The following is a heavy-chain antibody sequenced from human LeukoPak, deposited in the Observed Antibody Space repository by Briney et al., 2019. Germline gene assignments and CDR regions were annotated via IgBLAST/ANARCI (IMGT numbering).Heavy chain of an antibody. CDR2: INHSGST. CDR1: GGSFSDYY. Sequence: PSETLSLTCAVYGGSFSDYYWNWVRQSPGKGLEWIGEINHSGSTNYNPSLKSPVIISVDTSSNQFSLKLSSVTAADTAVYYCARSSTAVTTTWYFDLWGRGTLVTVSS. V-gene: IGHV4-34*01. J-gene: IGHJ2*01. D-gene: IGHD4-17*01. CDR3: ARSSTAVTTTWYFDL.